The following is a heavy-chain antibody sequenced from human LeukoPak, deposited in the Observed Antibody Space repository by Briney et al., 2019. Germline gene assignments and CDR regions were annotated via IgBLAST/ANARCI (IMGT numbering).Heavy chain of an antibody. D-gene: IGHD5-24*01. Sequence: SETLSLTCTVSGGSISSYYWSWIRQPAGKGLEWIGYIYYSGSTNYNPSLKSRVTISVDTSKNQFSLKLSSVTAADTAVYYCAREMATIGRYYFDYWGQGTLVTVSS. CDR1: GGSISSYY. V-gene: IGHV4-59*01. CDR3: AREMATIGRYYFDY. CDR2: IYYSGST. J-gene: IGHJ4*02.